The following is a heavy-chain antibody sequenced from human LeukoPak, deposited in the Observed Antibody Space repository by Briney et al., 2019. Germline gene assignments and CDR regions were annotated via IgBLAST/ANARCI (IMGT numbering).Heavy chain of an antibody. J-gene: IGHJ4*02. CDR2: FDPEDGET. V-gene: IGHV1-24*01. CDR3: ATSGIAAAGAFDY. Sequence: ASVKVSCKVSGYTLTELSMHWVRQAPGKGLEWMGGFDPEDGETIYAQKFQGRVTMTEDTSTDTAYMELSSLRSEDTAVYYRATSGIAAAGAFDYWGQGTLVTVSS. D-gene: IGHD6-13*01. CDR1: GYTLTELS.